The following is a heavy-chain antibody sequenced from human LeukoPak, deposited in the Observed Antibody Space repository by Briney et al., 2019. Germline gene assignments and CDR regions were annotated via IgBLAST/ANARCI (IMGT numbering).Heavy chain of an antibody. CDR3: AGSWFYRDYFEY. V-gene: IGHV3-30*03. CDR2: LSYDGSNE. D-gene: IGHD3-10*01. J-gene: IGHJ4*02. CDR1: GFTFSNAG. Sequence: GGSLRLSCAASGFTFSNAGMSWVGQAPGKGLKGGAVLSYDGSNEYYADSVKGRFTISRDNSKNTLYLQMNSLRVGDTAVYYCAGSWFYRDYFEYWGQGALVTVSS.